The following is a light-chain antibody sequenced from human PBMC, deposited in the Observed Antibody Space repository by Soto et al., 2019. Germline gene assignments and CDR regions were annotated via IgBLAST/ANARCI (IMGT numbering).Light chain of an antibody. Sequence: QLVLTQSPSASASLGASVKLTCTLSSGHSSYAIAWHQQQPEKGPRYLMKLRSDGSHSKGDGIPDRFSGSSSGAERYLTISSLPSEDEADYYCQTWDTGARVVFGGGTKLTVL. V-gene: IGLV4-69*01. CDR1: SGHSSYA. CDR2: LRSDGSH. CDR3: QTWDTGARVV. J-gene: IGLJ2*01.